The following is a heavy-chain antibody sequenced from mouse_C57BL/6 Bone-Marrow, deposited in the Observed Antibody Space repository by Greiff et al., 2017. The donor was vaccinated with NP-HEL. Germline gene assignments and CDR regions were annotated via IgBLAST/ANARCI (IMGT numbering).Heavy chain of an antibody. J-gene: IGHJ3*01. CDR3: TDGNYGGGFAY. Sequence: EVKLMESGGGLVQPGGSMKLSCVASGFTFSNYWMNWVRQSPEKGLEWVAQIRLKSDNYATHYAESVKGRFTISRDDSKSSVYLQMNNLRAEDTGIYYCTDGNYGGGFAYWGQGTLVTVSA. V-gene: IGHV6-3*01. D-gene: IGHD2-1*01. CDR2: IRLKSDNYAT. CDR1: GFTFSNYW.